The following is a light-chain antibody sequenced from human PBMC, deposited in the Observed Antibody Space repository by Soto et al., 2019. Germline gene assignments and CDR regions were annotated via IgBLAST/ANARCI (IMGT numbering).Light chain of an antibody. CDR2: GNT. Sequence: QAVVTQPPSVSGAPGQRVTISCTGSTSNIGTGYDVHWYQQIPGTAPKLLIYGNTNRPSGVPDRFSGSKSGTSASLAITGLQAEDEADYYCQSYDSILSAFVFGTGTKVTVL. CDR1: TSNIGTGYD. V-gene: IGLV1-40*01. CDR3: QSYDSILSAFV. J-gene: IGLJ1*01.